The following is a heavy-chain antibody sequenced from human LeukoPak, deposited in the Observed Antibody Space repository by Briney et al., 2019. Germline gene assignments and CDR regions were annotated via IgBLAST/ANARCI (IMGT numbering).Heavy chain of an antibody. CDR1: GGSFSGYY. CDR2: TNHSGST. Sequence: SETLSLTCAVYGGSFSGYYWSWIRQPPGKGLEWIGETNHSGSTNYNPSLKSRVTISVDTSKNQFSLKLSSVTAADTAVYYCARDGTAMSMPFDYWGQGTLVTVSS. V-gene: IGHV4-34*01. J-gene: IGHJ4*02. CDR3: ARDGTAMSMPFDY. D-gene: IGHD5-18*01.